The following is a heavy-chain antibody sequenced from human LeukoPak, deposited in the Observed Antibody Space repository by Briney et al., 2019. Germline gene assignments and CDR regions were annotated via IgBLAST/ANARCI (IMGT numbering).Heavy chain of an antibody. Sequence: GGSLRLSCAASGFTFSSYAMSWVRQAPEKGLEWVSVLCGSGGSSYYEDSVRGRFTISRDNSKNTLYLQMNSLRAEDTAIYYCAKGSAHYWSGYQYDYYYHMDVWGKGTTVTVSS. J-gene: IGHJ6*03. CDR3: AKGSAHYWSGYQYDYYYHMDV. CDR1: GFTFSSYA. V-gene: IGHV3-23*01. D-gene: IGHD3-3*02. CDR2: LCGSGGSS.